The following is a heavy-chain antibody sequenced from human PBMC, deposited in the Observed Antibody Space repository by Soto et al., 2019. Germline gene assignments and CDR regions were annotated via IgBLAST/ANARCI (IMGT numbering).Heavy chain of an antibody. D-gene: IGHD4-17*01. V-gene: IGHV4-59*01. Sequence: SETLSLTCTVSGGSISSYYWSWIRQPPGKGLEWIGYIYYSGSTNYNPSLKSRVTISVDTSKNQFSLKLSSVTAADTAVYYCARRSAYGGTNDYWGQGTLVTVSS. CDR3: ARRSAYGGTNDY. CDR2: IYYSGST. J-gene: IGHJ4*02. CDR1: GGSISSYY.